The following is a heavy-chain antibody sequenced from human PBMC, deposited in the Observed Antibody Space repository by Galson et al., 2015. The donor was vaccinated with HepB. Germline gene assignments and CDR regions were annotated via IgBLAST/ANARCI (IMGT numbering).Heavy chain of an antibody. CDR1: GFTFSNAW. D-gene: IGHD4-23*01. CDR2: IKSKTDGGTT. Sequence: SLRLSCAASGFTFSNAWMSWVRRARGKGLEWVGRIKSKTDGGTTDYAAPVKGRFTISRDDSKNTLYLQMNSLRDEDTAVYYCAKEGNPLLPNYYYYYMDVWGKGTTVTVSS. CDR3: AKEGNPLLPNYYYYYMDV. J-gene: IGHJ6*03. V-gene: IGHV3-15*01.